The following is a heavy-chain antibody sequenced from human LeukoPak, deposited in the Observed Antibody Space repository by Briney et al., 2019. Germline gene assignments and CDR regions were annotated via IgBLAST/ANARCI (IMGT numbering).Heavy chain of an antibody. V-gene: IGHV1-2*02. CDR1: GYTFTGYY. Sequence: ASVKVSCKASGYTFTGYYMHWVRQAPGQGLEWMGWINPNSGGTNYAQKFQGRVTMTRDTSTSTVYMELSSLRSEDTAVYYCARDTDIVVVPAGWSFDPWGQGTLVTVSS. D-gene: IGHD2-2*01. CDR2: INPNSGGT. J-gene: IGHJ5*02. CDR3: ARDTDIVVVPAGWSFDP.